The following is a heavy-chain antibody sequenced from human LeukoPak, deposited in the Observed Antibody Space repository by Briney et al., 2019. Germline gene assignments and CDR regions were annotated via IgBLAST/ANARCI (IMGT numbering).Heavy chain of an antibody. CDR2: IWYDGSDK. CDR3: ARDRYGSGTYPFDY. CDR1: GFTFSTYA. Sequence: TGGSLRLSCAASGFTFSTYAMHWVRQAPGKGLEWVAVIWYDGSDKYYADSVKGRFTISRDNSKNTLYLQMNSLRPDDTAVYYCARDRYGSGTYPFDYWGQGTLVTVSS. V-gene: IGHV3-33*01. J-gene: IGHJ4*02. D-gene: IGHD3-10*01.